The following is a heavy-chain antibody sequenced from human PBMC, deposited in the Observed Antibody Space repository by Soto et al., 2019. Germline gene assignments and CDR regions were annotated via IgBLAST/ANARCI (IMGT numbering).Heavy chain of an antibody. Sequence: SETLSLTCTVSSGSISSSDSFWAWIRQPPGKGLDWIGNIYYSGSSYYNPSLKSRVTISVDTSKNQFSLKMSSVTAADTAVYYCARHFRYSGSYYPFYYYYYGMDVWGQGTTVTV. J-gene: IGHJ6*02. V-gene: IGHV4-39*01. CDR2: IYYSGSS. D-gene: IGHD1-26*01. CDR3: ARHFRYSGSYYPFYYYYYGMDV. CDR1: SGSISSSDSF.